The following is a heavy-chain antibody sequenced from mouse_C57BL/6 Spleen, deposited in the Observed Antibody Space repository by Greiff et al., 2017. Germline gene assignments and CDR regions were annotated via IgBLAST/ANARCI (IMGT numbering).Heavy chain of an antibody. CDR2: IYPGSGNT. D-gene: IGHD1-1*01. J-gene: IGHJ4*01. CDR3: VYYGNAMDY. V-gene: IGHV1-76*01. Sequence: QVHVKQSGAELVRPGASVKLSCKASGYTFTDYYINWVKQRPGQGLEWIARIYPGSGNTYYNEKFKGKATLTAEKSSSTAYMQLSSLTSEDSAVYFCVYYGNAMDYWGQGTSVTVSS. CDR1: GYTFTDYY.